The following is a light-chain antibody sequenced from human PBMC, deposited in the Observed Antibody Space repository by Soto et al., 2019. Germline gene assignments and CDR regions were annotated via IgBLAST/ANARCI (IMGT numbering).Light chain of an antibody. Sequence: QLVLTQPASVSGSPGQSITISCTGTSSDVGSYNLVSWYQQHPGKAPKLMIYEVSKRPSGVSNRFSGSKSGNTASLTISGLQAEDEADYYCCSYAGSGTLYVFGTGTKLTVL. CDR1: SSDVGSYNL. V-gene: IGLV2-23*02. J-gene: IGLJ1*01. CDR3: CSYAGSGTLYV. CDR2: EVS.